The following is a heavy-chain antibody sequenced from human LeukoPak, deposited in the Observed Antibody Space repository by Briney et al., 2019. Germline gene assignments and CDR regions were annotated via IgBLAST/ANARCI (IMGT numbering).Heavy chain of an antibody. D-gene: IGHD1-26*01. CDR1: GFTFSSYW. CDR3: MRDRGTYRPIDY. Sequence: GGSLRLSCAASGFTFSSYWMSWVRQAPGKGLEWVANIKQDGSEKYYVDSVKGRFTISRDNAKNSLYLQMNSLGAEDTAIYYCMRDRGTYRPIDYWGQGTLVTVSS. V-gene: IGHV3-7*03. J-gene: IGHJ4*02. CDR2: IKQDGSEK.